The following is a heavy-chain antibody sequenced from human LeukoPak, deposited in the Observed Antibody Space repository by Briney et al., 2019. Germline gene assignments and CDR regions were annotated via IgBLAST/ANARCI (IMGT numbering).Heavy chain of an antibody. CDR2: IYYSGST. D-gene: IGHD6-13*01. Sequence: SETLSLTCTVSGGSISSGGYYRSWIRQHPGKGLEWIGYIYYSGSTYYNPSLKSRVTISVDTSKNQFSLKLSSVTAADTAVYYCASSSSWYDYFDYWGQGTLVTVSS. CDR3: ASSSSWYDYFDY. CDR1: GGSISSGGYY. J-gene: IGHJ4*02. V-gene: IGHV4-31*03.